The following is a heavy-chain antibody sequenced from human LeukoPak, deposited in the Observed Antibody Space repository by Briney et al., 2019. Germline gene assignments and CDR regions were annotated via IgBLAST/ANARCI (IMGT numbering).Heavy chain of an antibody. J-gene: IGHJ4*02. D-gene: IGHD6-6*01. CDR1: GFTFVDYA. V-gene: IGHV3-9*01. Sequence: GGSLRLSCAAPGFTFVDYAMHWVRQAPGEGLEWGSGISWNSGSIDYADSVKGRFTTSRDNAKNSPYLQMNSLRAEDTALYYCAKEGSSSSWILSVYYFDYWGQGTLVTVSS. CDR3: AKEGSSSSWILSVYYFDY. CDR2: ISWNSGSI.